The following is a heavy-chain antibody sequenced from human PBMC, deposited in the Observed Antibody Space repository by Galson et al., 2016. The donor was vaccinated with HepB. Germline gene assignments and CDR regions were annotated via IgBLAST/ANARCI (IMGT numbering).Heavy chain of an antibody. D-gene: IGHD5-18*01. J-gene: IGHJ5*02. V-gene: IGHV3-48*02. CDR3: ARLGDTSMVTGWFDP. Sequence: SVKGRFTISRDNAQNTLYLQMNGLRDEDTAVYYCARLGDTSMVTGWFDPWGQGTLVTVSS.